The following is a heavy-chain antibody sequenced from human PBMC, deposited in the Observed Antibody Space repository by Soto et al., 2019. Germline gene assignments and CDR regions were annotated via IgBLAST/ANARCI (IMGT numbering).Heavy chain of an antibody. V-gene: IGHV3-30*18. CDR2: ISNDGSNK. J-gene: IGHJ4*02. Sequence: GGSLRLSCAASGFTFSSYGMHWVRQAPGKGLEWVAVISNDGSNKYYADSVKGRFTISRDNSKNTLYLQMNSLRAEDTAVYYCAKEWVYDSSGWSFDYWGQGTLVTVS. D-gene: IGHD3-22*01. CDR3: AKEWVYDSSGWSFDY. CDR1: GFTFSSYG.